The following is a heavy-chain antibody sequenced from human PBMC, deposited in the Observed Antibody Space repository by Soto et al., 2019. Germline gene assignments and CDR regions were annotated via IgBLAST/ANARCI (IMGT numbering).Heavy chain of an antibody. CDR3: TTDVGPRYDFWSGYYNPR. Sequence: GGSLRLSCAASGFTFSNAWMSWVRQAPGKGLEWVGRIKSKTDGGTTDYAAPVKGRFTISRDDSKNTLYLQMNSLKTEDTAVYYCTTDVGPRYDFWSGYYNPRWGQGTLVTVSS. CDR1: GFTFSNAW. CDR2: IKSKTDGGTT. D-gene: IGHD3-3*01. V-gene: IGHV3-15*01. J-gene: IGHJ4*02.